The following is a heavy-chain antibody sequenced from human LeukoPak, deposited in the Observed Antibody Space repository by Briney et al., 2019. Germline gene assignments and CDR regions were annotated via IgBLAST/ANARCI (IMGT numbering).Heavy chain of an antibody. CDR1: GGSISTSSYY. J-gene: IGHJ4*02. D-gene: IGHD5-18*01. Sequence: SETLSLTCTVSGGSISTSSYYWGWIRQPPGKGLEWIGNIHNSESTYYNPSLKSRVTMSVDTSKNQFSLKLSSVTAADTAVYYCARQVTFGYAFAYYFDYWGQGSLVTVSS. CDR2: IHNSEST. V-gene: IGHV4-39*01. CDR3: ARQVTFGYAFAYYFDY.